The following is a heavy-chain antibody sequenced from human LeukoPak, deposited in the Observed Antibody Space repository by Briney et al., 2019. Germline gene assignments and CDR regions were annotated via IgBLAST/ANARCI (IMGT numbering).Heavy chain of an antibody. CDR3: ARRVENGGYDYVGGSGPRDAFDI. CDR1: ARSISSSSYY. Sequence: PSETLSLTCTVPARSISSSSYYWAWIRQPPGNGREWIGIIYYSGSTYYNPSVNSRGTISVDKSKYQFSLKLSSVTAADTTVYYWARRVENGGYDYVGGSGPRDAFDIWGQGTMVTVSS. J-gene: IGHJ3*02. V-gene: IGHV4-39*01. CDR2: IYYSGST. D-gene: IGHD3-16*01.